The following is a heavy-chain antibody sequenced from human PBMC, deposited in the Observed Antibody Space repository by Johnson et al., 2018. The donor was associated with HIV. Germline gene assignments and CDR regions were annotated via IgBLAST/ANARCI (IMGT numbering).Heavy chain of an antibody. D-gene: IGHD2-2*02. CDR3: ARVSSSRTRGRVPAAIWAFDI. CDR1: GFTFSSYW. CDR2: IKQDGSEK. V-gene: IGHV3-7*05. J-gene: IGHJ3*02. Sequence: VQLVESGGGLVQPGGSLRLSCAASGFTFSSYWMSWVRQAPGKGLEWVANIKQDGSEKYYVDSVKGRFTISRDNAKNSLYLQMNSLRAEDTAVYYCARVSSSRTRGRVPAAIWAFDIWGQGTMVTVAS.